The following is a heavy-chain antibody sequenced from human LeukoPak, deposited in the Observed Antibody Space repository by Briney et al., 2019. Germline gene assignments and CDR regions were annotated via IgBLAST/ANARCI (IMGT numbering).Heavy chain of an antibody. Sequence: ASVKVSCKASGYTFTSYGIGWVRQAPGQGLEWMGWINPNSGGTNYAQKFQGRVTMTRDTSISTAYMELSRLRSDDTAVYYCARGRAYYYGSGSEFDYWGQGTLVTVSS. D-gene: IGHD3-10*01. CDR3: ARGRAYYYGSGSEFDY. J-gene: IGHJ4*02. V-gene: IGHV1-2*02. CDR1: GYTFTSYG. CDR2: INPNSGGT.